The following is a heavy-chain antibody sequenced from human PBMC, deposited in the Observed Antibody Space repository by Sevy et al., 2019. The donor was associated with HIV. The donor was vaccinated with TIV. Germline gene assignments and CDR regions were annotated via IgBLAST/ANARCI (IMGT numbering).Heavy chain of an antibody. J-gene: IGHJ2*01. CDR3: ATTSVVTAWDWYFDL. CDR1: GFTFSSYE. D-gene: IGHD2-15*01. V-gene: IGHV3-48*03. Sequence: GGSLRLSCAASGFTFSSYEMNWVRQAPGKGLEWVSYISSSGSTIDYADSVKGRFTISRDNAKNSLYLQMNSLRAEDTAVYYCATTSVVTAWDWYFDLWGRGTLVTVSS. CDR2: ISSSGSTI.